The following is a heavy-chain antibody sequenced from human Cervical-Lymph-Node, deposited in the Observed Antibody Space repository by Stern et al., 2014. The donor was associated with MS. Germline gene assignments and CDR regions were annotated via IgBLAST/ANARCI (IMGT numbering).Heavy chain of an antibody. CDR2: VSTYNGNQ. CDR3: ARGDDKTSYDY. CDR1: GYTFTNTG. D-gene: IGHD1-1*01. V-gene: IGHV1-18*01. J-gene: IGHJ4*02. Sequence: QVQLVQSGAEVKKPGASVKVSCKASGYTFTNTGINWVRLAPGQGLEWMLWVSTYNGNQKYAQKLRGRVTMTTATSTSTAYMELRSLRSDDTAVYYCARGDDKTSYDYWGQGTLVTVSS.